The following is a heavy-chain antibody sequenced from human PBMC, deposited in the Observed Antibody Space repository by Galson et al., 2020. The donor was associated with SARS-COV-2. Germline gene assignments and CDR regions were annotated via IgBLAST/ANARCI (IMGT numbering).Heavy chain of an antibody. CDR1: GFTFDDYG. J-gene: IGHJ3*02. D-gene: IGHD3-9*01. CDR3: ARARHYDILTGYYRKAFDI. V-gene: IGHV3-20*04. Sequence: GGSLRLPCAASGFTFDDYGMSWVRQAPGKGLEWVSGINWNGGSTGYADSVKGRFTISRDNAKNSLYLQMNSLRAEDTALYYCARARHYDILTGYYRKAFDIWGQGTMVTVSS. CDR2: INWNGGST.